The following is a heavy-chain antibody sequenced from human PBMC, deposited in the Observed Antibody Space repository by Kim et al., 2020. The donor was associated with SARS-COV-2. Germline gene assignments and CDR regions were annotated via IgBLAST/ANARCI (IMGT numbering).Heavy chain of an antibody. V-gene: IGHV3-30*04. CDR1: GFTFSSNA. J-gene: IGHJ4*02. Sequence: GGSLRLSCEASGFTFSSNAMNWVRQSPGKGLEWVAVISYDGTDKYYADSVKGRFTISRDNSKNTVFLQMSSLRTEDTAVYYCARDRGLLRYFDWLLDYWGRGTLVTV. D-gene: IGHD3-9*01. CDR2: ISYDGTDK. CDR3: ARDRGLLRYFDWLLDY.